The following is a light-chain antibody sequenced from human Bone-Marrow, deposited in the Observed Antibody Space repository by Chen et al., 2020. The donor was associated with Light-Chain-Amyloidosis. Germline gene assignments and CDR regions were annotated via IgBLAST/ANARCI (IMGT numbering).Light chain of an antibody. CDR2: KAS. CDR1: QSISSW. J-gene: IGKJ1*01. V-gene: IGKV1-5*03. Sequence: DIQMTQSPSTLSASVGDRVTITCRASQSISSWLARYQQKPGKAPKLLIYKASILEAGVPSRFSGSGSGTEFTLTISSLQPDDFATYYCQQYNSYHTTFGQGTKVELK. CDR3: QQYNSYHTT.